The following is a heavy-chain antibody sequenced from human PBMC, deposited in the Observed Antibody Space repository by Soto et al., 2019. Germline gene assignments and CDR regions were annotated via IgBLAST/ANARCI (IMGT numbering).Heavy chain of an antibody. CDR3: ARGTGGNWAAFDV. CDR2: IYSDGST. D-gene: IGHD2-15*01. Sequence: GGSLRLSCAASGFTVNINYMSWVRQAPGKGLEWVSVIYSDGSTYYADSVKGRFIISRDNSNNTLYFQMNSLRAEDTAVYYCARGTGGNWAAFDVWGQGTMVTVSS. V-gene: IGHV3-66*01. CDR1: GFTVNINY. J-gene: IGHJ3*01.